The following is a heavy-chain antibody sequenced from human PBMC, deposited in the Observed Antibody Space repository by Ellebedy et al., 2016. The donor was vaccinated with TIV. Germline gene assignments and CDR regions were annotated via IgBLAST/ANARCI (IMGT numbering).Heavy chain of an antibody. CDR3: VRSGHSDGYFDY. D-gene: IGHD3-10*01. Sequence: PGGSLRLSCAASGFTVSPNYMSWVRQAPGKGLEWVSVLYSDDKTYYADSVKGRFTFSRDNSRNTVSLQMSGLRAEDTAIYYCVRSGHSDGYFDYWGQGTLVTVSS. CDR2: LYSDDKT. V-gene: IGHV3-53*01. J-gene: IGHJ4*02. CDR1: GFTVSPNY.